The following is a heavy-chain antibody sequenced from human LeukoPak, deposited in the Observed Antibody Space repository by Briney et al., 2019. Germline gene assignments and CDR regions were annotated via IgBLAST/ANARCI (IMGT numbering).Heavy chain of an antibody. CDR3: AAQLGYCSGGSCYSEAFGF. CDR2: INPMVGTS. V-gene: IGHV1-69*05. CDR1: GDTFSSYV. Sequence: EASVKVSCKASGDTFSSYVVSWVRQAPGQGLEWMGGINPMVGTSNYAQKFQGRVKIITDQITSTAYMQLSSLTSEDTAVYYCAAQLGYCSGGSCYSEAFGFWGQGTKVTVAS. D-gene: IGHD2-15*01. J-gene: IGHJ3*01.